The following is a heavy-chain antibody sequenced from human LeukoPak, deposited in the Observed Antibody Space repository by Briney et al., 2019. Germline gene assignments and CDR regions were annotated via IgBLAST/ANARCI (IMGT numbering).Heavy chain of an antibody. V-gene: IGHV3-30*04. CDR1: GFTFSSYA. CDR2: ISYDGSNK. D-gene: IGHD6-6*01. CDR3: AREGVYGSWNDY. J-gene: IGHJ4*02. Sequence: GGSLRLSCAAFGFTFSSYAMHWVRQAPGKGLEWVAVISYDGSNKYYADSVKGRFTISRDNSKNTLYLQMNSLRAEDTAVYYRAREGVYGSWNDYWGQGTLVTVSS.